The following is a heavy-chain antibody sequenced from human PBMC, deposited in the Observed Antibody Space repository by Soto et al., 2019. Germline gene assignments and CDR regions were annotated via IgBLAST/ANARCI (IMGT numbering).Heavy chain of an antibody. Sequence: ASLKVSCKASGYAFTDYYMHWVRQAPGQGLEWMGCINCKSGGTNLAQKFQGRVTMTRDTSISTTHLEVSRLRSDDTAIFYCARSDTDMAARYYGMDXWGQGTSVTVS. CDR2: INCKSGGT. J-gene: IGHJ6*02. CDR3: ARSDTDMAARYYGMDX. CDR1: GYAFTDYY. V-gene: IGHV1-2*02. D-gene: IGHD5-18*01.